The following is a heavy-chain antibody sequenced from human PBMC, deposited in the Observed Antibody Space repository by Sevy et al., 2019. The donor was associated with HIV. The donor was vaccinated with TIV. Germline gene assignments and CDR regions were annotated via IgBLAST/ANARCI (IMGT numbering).Heavy chain of an antibody. Sequence: SETLSLTCTVSGDSISSYYWSWIRQPPGKGLGWIGYFYYSGITNYNPSVKSRVTISVDTSRNQISLKLSSVTAADTAVYYCARGIVAYYFDYWGQGTLGTVSS. CDR2: FYYSGIT. CDR1: GDSISSYY. CDR3: ARGIVAYYFDY. V-gene: IGHV4-59*01. J-gene: IGHJ4*02. D-gene: IGHD5-12*01.